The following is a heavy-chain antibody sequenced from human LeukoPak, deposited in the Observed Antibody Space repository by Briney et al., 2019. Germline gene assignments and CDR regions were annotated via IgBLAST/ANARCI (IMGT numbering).Heavy chain of an antibody. J-gene: IGHJ4*02. Sequence: GGFLRLSCAASGFTFSSYEMNWVRQAPGKGLDCVAYTSSSGSSIYYADSVKGRFTISRDNAKNSLYLQMSSLRAEDTAVYYCARGGFYDRSGYSDYWGQGTLVTVSS. CDR2: TSSSGSSI. D-gene: IGHD3-22*01. CDR3: ARGGFYDRSGYSDY. CDR1: GFTFSSYE. V-gene: IGHV3-48*03.